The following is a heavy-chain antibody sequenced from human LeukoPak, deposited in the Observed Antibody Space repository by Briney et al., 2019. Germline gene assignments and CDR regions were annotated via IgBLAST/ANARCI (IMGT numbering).Heavy chain of an antibody. J-gene: IGHJ4*02. CDR3: ARDRWHDGFDY. Sequence: GGSLRLSCAASGFTFSTYAMSWVRLAPGKGLEWVSSISGSGGSTYYAASVKGRFTVSRDNSKNTLYLQMNSLRDDDTAVDYCARDRWHDGFDYWGQGTLVTVSS. CDR2: ISGSGGST. CDR1: GFTFSTYA. D-gene: IGHD1-1*01. V-gene: IGHV3-23*01.